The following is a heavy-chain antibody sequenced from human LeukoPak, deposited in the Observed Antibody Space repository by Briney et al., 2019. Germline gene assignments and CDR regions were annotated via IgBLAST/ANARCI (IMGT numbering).Heavy chain of an antibody. CDR2: ISSSSSYI. CDR3: ARVTPVNSYCSGGSCYQRGYFDY. D-gene: IGHD2-15*01. CDR1: GFTFSSYS. J-gene: IGHJ4*02. Sequence: GGSLRLSCAASGFTFSSYSMNWVRQAPGKGLEWVSSISSSSSYIYYADSVKGRFTISRDNAKNSLYLQMNSLRAEDTAVYYCARVTPVNSYCSGGSCYQRGYFDYWGRGTLVTVSS. V-gene: IGHV3-21*01.